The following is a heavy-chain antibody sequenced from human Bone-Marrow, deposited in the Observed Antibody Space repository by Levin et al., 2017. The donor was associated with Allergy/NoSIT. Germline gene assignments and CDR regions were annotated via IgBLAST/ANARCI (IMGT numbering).Heavy chain of an antibody. CDR1: GYTFTNYG. V-gene: IGHV1-18*01. Sequence: GASVKVSCKASGYTFTNYGVSWVRQAPGQGLEWMGWVSANNGDTFYAQKFQGRVTMTTDTATSTAYLELRSLKSDDTAMFYCARDHCDSGTCQASEYFHHWGQGTLVTVSS. CDR2: VSANNGDT. D-gene: IGHD2-15*01. CDR3: ARDHCDSGTCQASEYFHH. J-gene: IGHJ1*01.